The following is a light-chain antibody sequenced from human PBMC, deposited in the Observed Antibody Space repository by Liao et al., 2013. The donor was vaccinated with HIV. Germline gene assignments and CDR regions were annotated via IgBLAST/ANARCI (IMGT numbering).Light chain of an antibody. Sequence: SYGLTQPPSVSVSTGQTASITCYGDNLSNILGNKYLHWYLQRPGQSPVVVIYEDSKRPSGIPERFSGSNSGNTATLTISGTQTMDEADYYCQAWDSNSWVFGGGTELTVL. CDR3: QAWDSNSWV. J-gene: IGLJ3*02. V-gene: IGLV3-1*01. CDR1: NLSNILGNKY. CDR2: EDS.